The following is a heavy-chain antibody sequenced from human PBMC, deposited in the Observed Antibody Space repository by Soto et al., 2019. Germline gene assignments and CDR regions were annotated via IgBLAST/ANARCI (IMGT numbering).Heavy chain of an antibody. J-gene: IGHJ4*01. CDR2: ISAYNGNT. V-gene: IGHV1-18*01. CDR1: GYTFTSYG. CDR3: ARDPRAPYYYDSSGYYDY. Sequence: ASVKVSCKASGYTFTSYGISWVRQAPGQGLEWMGWISAYNGNTNYAQKLQGRVTMTTDTSTSTAYMELRSLRSDDTAVYYCARDPRAPYYYDSSGYYDYWGHGTLVTVSS. D-gene: IGHD3-22*01.